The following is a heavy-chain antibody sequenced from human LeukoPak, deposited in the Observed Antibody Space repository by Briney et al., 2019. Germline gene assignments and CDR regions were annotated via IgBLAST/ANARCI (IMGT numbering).Heavy chain of an antibody. Sequence: SETLSLTCTVSGGSISNYFWSWVRQPAGKGLEWIGRIYSTGRSDYNPSLKSRITMSVDTSKNQFSLKLSTVTAADTAVYYCARDLTAYYFDYWGQGTLVTVSS. CDR1: GGSISNYF. CDR2: IYSTGRS. V-gene: IGHV4-4*07. CDR3: ARDLTAYYFDY. D-gene: IGHD5-18*01. J-gene: IGHJ4*02.